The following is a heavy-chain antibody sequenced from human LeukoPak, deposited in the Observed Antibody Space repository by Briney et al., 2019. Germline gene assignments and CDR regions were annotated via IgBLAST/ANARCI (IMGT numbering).Heavy chain of an antibody. CDR1: GFTFSSYA. V-gene: IGHV3-30-3*01. J-gene: IGHJ3*02. Sequence: PGGSLRLSCAASGFTFSSYAMHWVRQAPGKGLEWVAVISYDGSDKYYADSVKGRFTISRDNSKNTLYLQMNSLRAEDTAVYYCATNPFYKQDAFDIWGQGTMVTVSS. CDR2: ISYDGSDK. D-gene: IGHD2/OR15-2a*01. CDR3: ATNPFYKQDAFDI.